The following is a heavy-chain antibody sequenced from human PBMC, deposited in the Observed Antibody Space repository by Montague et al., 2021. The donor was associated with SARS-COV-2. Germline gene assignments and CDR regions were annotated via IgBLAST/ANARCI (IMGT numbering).Heavy chain of an antibody. CDR3: ARAAQKQYVLLWFGELLHDAFDI. V-gene: IGHV3-30-3*01. D-gene: IGHD3-10*01. CDR1: GFNFSSYA. Sequence: SRRLSCAASGFNFSSYAMHWVRQAPGKGLEWVAVISYDGSNKYYADSVKGRFTISRDNSKNTLYLQMNSLRAEDTAVYYCARAAQKQYVLLWFGELLHDAFDIWGQGTMVTVSS. J-gene: IGHJ3*02. CDR2: ISYDGSNK.